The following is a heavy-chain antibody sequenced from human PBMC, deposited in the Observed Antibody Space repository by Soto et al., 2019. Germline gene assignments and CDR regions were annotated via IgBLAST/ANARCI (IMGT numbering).Heavy chain of an antibody. D-gene: IGHD3-10*01. Sequence: QVQLVQSGAEVKKPGSSVKVSCKASGGTFSSYAISWVRQAPGQGLEWMGGIIPIFGTANYAQKFQGRVTITADESTSTDYMELSSLRSEDTAVYYCARDLLMVRGAATYYYYYGMDVWGQGTTVTVSS. J-gene: IGHJ6*02. V-gene: IGHV1-69*01. CDR1: GGTFSSYA. CDR2: IIPIFGTA. CDR3: ARDLLMVRGAATYYYYYGMDV.